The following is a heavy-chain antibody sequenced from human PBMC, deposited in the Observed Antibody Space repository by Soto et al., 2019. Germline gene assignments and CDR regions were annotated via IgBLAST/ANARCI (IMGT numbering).Heavy chain of an antibody. Sequence: ASVKVSCKASGYTFTSYGISWVRQAPGQGLEWMGWISAYNGNTNYAQKLQGRVTMTTDTSTSTAYMELRSLRSDDTAVYYCASPLLWQQLEPGSRSYYYYGMDVWGHGNTVTVSS. CDR2: ISAYNGNT. CDR1: GYTFTSYG. CDR3: ASPLLWQQLEPGSRSYYYYGMDV. D-gene: IGHD6-13*01. J-gene: IGHJ6*02. V-gene: IGHV1-18*01.